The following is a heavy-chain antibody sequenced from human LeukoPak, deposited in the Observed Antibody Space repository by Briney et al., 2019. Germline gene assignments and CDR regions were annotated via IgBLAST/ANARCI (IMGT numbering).Heavy chain of an antibody. CDR3: ARAMGTSTYYYYYMDV. Sequence: GGSLRLSCAASGFTVSSNYMSWVRQAPGKGLEWVSGIYSGGSTYYADSVKGRFTISRDNSKNTLYLQMNSLKAEDTAVYYCARAMGTSTYYYYYMDVWGKGTTVTVSS. D-gene: IGHD1-14*01. CDR1: GFTVSSNY. CDR2: IYSGGST. V-gene: IGHV3-53*01. J-gene: IGHJ6*03.